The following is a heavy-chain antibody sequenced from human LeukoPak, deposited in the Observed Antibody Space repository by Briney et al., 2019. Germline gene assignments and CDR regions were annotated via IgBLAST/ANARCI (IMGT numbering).Heavy chain of an antibody. CDR2: IHSSGST. J-gene: IGHJ4*02. CDR3: AREAVHYGSGSLDY. V-gene: IGHV4-4*07. Sequence: PSETLSLTCTVSGGSISSYYWSWIRQPAGKGLEWIGRIHSSGSTNYSPSLKSRVATSLDTSKNQFSLELSSVTAADTAVYYCAREAVHYGSGSLDYWGQGTLVTVSS. CDR1: GGSISSYY. D-gene: IGHD3-10*01.